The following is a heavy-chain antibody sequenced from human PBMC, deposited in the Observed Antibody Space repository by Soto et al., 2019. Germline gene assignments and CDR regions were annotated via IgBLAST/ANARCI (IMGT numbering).Heavy chain of an antibody. J-gene: IGHJ4*02. D-gene: IGHD2-2*01. CDR3: ARGGPAAGFDL. CDR2: MKPSTGDS. V-gene: IGHV1-8*01. CDR1: GYTFTTND. Sequence: QVQLVQSGAEVKKPGASVKVSCEASGYTFTTNDIDWVRQASGQGLEWMGWMKPSTGDSGYAQDVQGRITMTRDTATSTAYMELSSLRSEDTAVYYCARGGPAAGFDLWGQGTLVTVSS.